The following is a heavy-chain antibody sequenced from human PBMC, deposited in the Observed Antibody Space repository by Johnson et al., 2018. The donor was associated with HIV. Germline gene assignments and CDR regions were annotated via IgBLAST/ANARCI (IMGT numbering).Heavy chain of an antibody. CDR3: VQGVPNPAGAFDI. Sequence: QVQLVESGGGVVQPGKSVTLSCVGSGLSFSNFGIHWVRQAPGKGPEWVAVISFDGSNKYYADSVKGRFTISRDNSKNTLYLQMNSLRPEDTAVYYCVQGVPNPAGAFDIWGRGTMVTVSS. J-gene: IGHJ3*02. CDR2: ISFDGSNK. V-gene: IGHV3-30*03. D-gene: IGHD6-19*01. CDR1: GLSFSNFG.